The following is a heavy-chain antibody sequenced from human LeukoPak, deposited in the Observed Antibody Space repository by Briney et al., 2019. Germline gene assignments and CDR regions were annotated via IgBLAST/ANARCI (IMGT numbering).Heavy chain of an antibody. CDR2: LYADGSK. J-gene: IGHJ3*02. CDR3: ARLFDGSGYGAFDI. Sequence: GGSLRLSCAASRFTVSSNYMGWVRQSPGKGLDWVSVLYADGSKYYPDSVKGRFTISRDNSQNTRYLQLDSLRAEDTAVYYCARLFDGSGYGAFDIWGQGTMVTVSS. V-gene: IGHV3-66*02. D-gene: IGHD3-3*01. CDR1: RFTVSSNY.